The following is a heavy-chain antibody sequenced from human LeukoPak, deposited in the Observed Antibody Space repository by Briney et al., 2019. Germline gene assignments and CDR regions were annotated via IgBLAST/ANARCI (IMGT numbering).Heavy chain of an antibody. D-gene: IGHD6-19*01. CDR2: INPSGGST. V-gene: IGHV1-46*01. CDR3: ARDRAVIAVAGINYYYYYMDV. CDR1: GYTFTSYY. Sequence: ASVKVSCKASGYTFTSYYMHWVRQAPGQGLEWMGIINPSGGSTSYAQKFQGRVTMTRDMSTSTVYMELSSLRSEDTAVYYCARDRAVIAVAGINYYYYYMDVWGKGTTVTISS. J-gene: IGHJ6*03.